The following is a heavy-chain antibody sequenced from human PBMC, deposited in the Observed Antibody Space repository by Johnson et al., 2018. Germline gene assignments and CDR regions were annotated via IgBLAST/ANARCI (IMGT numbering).Heavy chain of an antibody. J-gene: IGHJ3*02. V-gene: IGHV3-73*02. CDR3: TSHRYYYDDINYYPWAFEI. D-gene: IGHD3-22*01. CDR2: IRSKANSYAT. Sequence: VQLQESGGGLVQPGGSLKLSCAASGFIFRGSAMHWVRQASGKGLEWVGRIRSKANSYATAYAASVKGRFTISRDDSKNTAYLQMNSLKTEDTAVYYCTSHRYYYDDINYYPWAFEIWGQGTMVTVSS. CDR1: GFIFRGSA.